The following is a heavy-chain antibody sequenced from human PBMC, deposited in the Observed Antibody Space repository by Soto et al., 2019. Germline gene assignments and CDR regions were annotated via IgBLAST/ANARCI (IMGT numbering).Heavy chain of an antibody. CDR3: ARHNYYQEDYFDY. V-gene: IGHV4-39*01. CDR2: IYYSGST. D-gene: IGHD3-10*01. J-gene: IGHJ4*02. CDR1: GGSISSSSYY. Sequence: QLQLQESGPGLVKPSETLSLTCTVSGGSISSSSYYWGWIRQPPGKGLEWIGSIYYSGSTYYNPSLKSRVTKPVDTSKNQFSLKLSSVTAADTAVYYCARHNYYQEDYFDYWGQGTLVTVSS.